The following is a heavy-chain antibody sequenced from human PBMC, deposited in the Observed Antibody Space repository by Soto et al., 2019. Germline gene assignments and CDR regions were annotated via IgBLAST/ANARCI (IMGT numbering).Heavy chain of an antibody. J-gene: IGHJ5*02. CDR1: GYTFTSYG. V-gene: IGHV1-18*01. Sequence: QVQLVQSGAEVKKPGASVKVSCKASGYTFTSYGISWVRQAPGQGLEWMGWISAYNGNTNYAQKLQGRVTMTTDTSTSTAYMELRSMRSDDTAVYYCARDEGYKWNYGGSWFDPWGQGTLVTVSS. CDR3: ARDEGYKWNYGGSWFDP. D-gene: IGHD1-7*01. CDR2: ISAYNGNT.